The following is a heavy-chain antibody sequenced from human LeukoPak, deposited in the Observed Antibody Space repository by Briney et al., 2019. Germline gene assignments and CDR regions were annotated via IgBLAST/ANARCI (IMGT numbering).Heavy chain of an antibody. CDR2: ITSSGDDI. V-gene: IGHV3-11*01. Sequence: GGSLRLSCAASGFSFSDYYMSWIRQAPGKGLEWVAYITSSGDDIYYADSVKGRFTISGDNAKNALFLRMNSLRVEDTATYYCASDIVATSGDFWGQGTLVSVSS. J-gene: IGHJ4*02. CDR1: GFSFSDYY. CDR3: ASDIVATSGDF. D-gene: IGHD5-12*01.